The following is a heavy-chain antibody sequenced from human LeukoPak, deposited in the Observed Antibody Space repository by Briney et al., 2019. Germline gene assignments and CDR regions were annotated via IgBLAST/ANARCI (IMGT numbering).Heavy chain of an antibody. Sequence: ASVKVSCKASGYTFTSYDINWVRQATGQGLEWMGWMNPNSGNTGYAQKFQGRVTMTRNTSISTAYMELSSLRSEDTAVYYCARVDWVLFTHYYYYGMDLWGQGTTVTVSS. CDR1: GYTFTSYD. J-gene: IGHJ6*02. V-gene: IGHV1-8*01. D-gene: IGHD2-21*01. CDR3: ARVDWVLFTHYYYYGMDL. CDR2: MNPNSGNT.